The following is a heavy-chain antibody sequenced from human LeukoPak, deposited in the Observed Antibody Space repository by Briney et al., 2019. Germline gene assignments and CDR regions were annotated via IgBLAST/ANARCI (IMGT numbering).Heavy chain of an antibody. Sequence: SETLSLTCAVYGGSFSGYYWSWIRQPPGKGLEWIGYIYYSGSTNYNPSLKSRVTISVDTSKNQFSLKLSSVTAADTAVYYCARGFPTVTHFDYWGQGTPVTVSS. CDR3: ARGFPTVTHFDY. CDR2: IYYSGST. CDR1: GGSFSGYY. J-gene: IGHJ4*02. V-gene: IGHV4-59*01. D-gene: IGHD4-17*01.